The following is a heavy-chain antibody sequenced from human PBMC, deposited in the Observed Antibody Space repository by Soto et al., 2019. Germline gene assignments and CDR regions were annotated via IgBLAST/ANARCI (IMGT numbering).Heavy chain of an antibody. J-gene: IGHJ5*02. CDR3: ARVLELRKLDP. V-gene: IGHV3-53*04. Sequence: GGSLRLSCAASGFTVSSNYMSWVRQAPGKGLEWVSVIYSGGSTYYADSVKGRFTISRHNSKNTLYLQMNSLRAEDTAVYYCARVLELRKLDPWGQGTLVTAPQ. D-gene: IGHD1-7*01. CDR2: IYSGGST. CDR1: GFTVSSNY.